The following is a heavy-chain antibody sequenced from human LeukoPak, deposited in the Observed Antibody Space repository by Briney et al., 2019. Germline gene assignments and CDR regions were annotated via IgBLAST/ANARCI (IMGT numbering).Heavy chain of an antibody. D-gene: IGHD3-22*01. V-gene: IGHV3-23*01. CDR3: AKGGSSYSEMDY. Sequence: GGSLRLSCGTSGFSFSSYAMSWVRQAPGKGLEWVSAMSSSDDGRYYAASVRGRFTISRDTSRSTLYLQMNSLRADDTAVYYCAKGGSSYSEMDYWGQGTLVTVSS. CDR2: MSSSDDGR. CDR1: GFSFSSYA. J-gene: IGHJ4*02.